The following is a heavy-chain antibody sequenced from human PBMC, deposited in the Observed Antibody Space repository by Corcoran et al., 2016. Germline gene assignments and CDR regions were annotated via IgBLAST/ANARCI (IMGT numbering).Heavy chain of an antibody. Sequence: QVQLQESGPGLVKPSQTLSLTCTVSGGSISSGGYYWSWIRQHPGKGLEWIGYIYYSGSTYYNPSLKSRVTISVETSKKQFSLKLSSVTAADTAVYYCAREVAAAGTDVDDWGQGTLVTVSS. V-gene: IGHV4-31*03. CDR2: IYYSGST. D-gene: IGHD6-13*01. CDR1: GGSISSGGYY. J-gene: IGHJ4*01. CDR3: AREVAAAGTDVDD.